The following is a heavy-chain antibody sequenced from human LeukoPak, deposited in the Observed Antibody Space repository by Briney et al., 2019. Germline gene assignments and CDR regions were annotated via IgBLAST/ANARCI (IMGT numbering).Heavy chain of an antibody. J-gene: IGHJ4*02. V-gene: IGHV4-39*01. D-gene: IGHD1-7*01. Sequence: SETLSLTCSVSGVSIRSGSWYWGGIRQPPGKGLEWIGSIYYSGNTNHNPSLKSRVTTSLDTSKNQYSLNLRSVTAADTAVYYCARRPYNWNSHEDLDLWGQGTVVPV. CDR2: IYYSGNT. CDR3: ARRPYNWNSHEDLDL. CDR1: GVSIRSGSWY.